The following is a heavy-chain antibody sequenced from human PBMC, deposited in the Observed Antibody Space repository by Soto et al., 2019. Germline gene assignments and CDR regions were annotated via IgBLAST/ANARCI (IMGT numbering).Heavy chain of an antibody. CDR3: ARDQPGYSYGYGLGY. D-gene: IGHD5-18*01. Sequence: GGSLRLSCAASGFTFSSYSMNWVRQAPGKGLERVSSISSSSSYIYYADTVKGRFTISRDNAKNSLYLQMNSLRAEDTAVYFCARDQPGYSYGYGLGYWGQGTLVTVPS. CDR2: ISSSSSYI. J-gene: IGHJ4*02. CDR1: GFTFSSYS. V-gene: IGHV3-21*01.